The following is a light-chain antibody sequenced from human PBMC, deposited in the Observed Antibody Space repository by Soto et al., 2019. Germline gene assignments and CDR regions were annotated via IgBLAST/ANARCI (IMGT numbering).Light chain of an antibody. V-gene: IGLV2-14*01. CDR3: FSFTTDWTHV. CDR2: EVS. J-gene: IGLJ1*01. Sequence: QSALTQPASVSGSPGQSITISCTGSSSDIGAYNYVSWFQQYPGKAPKLIISEVSNRPSGVSNRFSVSKSGTAASLTISGLQNEDEADYFCFSFTTDWTHVFGTGTKLTVL. CDR1: SSDIGAYNY.